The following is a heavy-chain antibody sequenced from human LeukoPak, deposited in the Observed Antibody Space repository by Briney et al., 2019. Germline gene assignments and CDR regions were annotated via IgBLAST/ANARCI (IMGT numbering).Heavy chain of an antibody. CDR1: VYTFTNHG. CDR3: ARESSYDFWSGFRDY. D-gene: IGHD3-3*01. J-gene: IGHJ4*02. Sequence: ASVTVSFKSSVYTFTNHGISWVRQAPGQGVAWMGWISVKDGHTDYPQNYQGRATMTTDTSTSTDYMDLRSLRSDDTALYYCARESSYDFWSGFRDYWGQGTLVTVSS. CDR2: ISVKDGHT. V-gene: IGHV1-18*01.